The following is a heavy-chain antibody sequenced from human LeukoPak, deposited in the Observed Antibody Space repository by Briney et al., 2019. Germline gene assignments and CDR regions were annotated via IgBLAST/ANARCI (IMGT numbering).Heavy chain of an antibody. V-gene: IGHV3-48*01. CDR2: ISSSSSTI. CDR1: GFTFSSYS. D-gene: IGHD4-17*01. J-gene: IGHJ4*02. CDR3: AKDPRSNYGDYFDY. Sequence: GGSLRLSCAASGFTFSSYSMNWVRQAPGKGLEWVSYISSSSSTIYYADSVKGRFTISRDNSKNTLYLQMNSLRAEDTAVYYCAKDPRSNYGDYFDYWGQGTLVTVSS.